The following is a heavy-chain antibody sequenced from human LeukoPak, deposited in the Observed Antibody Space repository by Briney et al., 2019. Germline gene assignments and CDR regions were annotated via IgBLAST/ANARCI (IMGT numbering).Heavy chain of an antibody. CDR3: AKGGYGSGTWEMGIDY. V-gene: IGHV3-43*01. J-gene: IGHJ4*02. D-gene: IGHD3-10*01. CDR2: ISWDGGST. Sequence: PGGSLRVSCAASGFTFIEYTMNWVRQAPGKGLEWVSLISWDGGSTYYADAVKGRFTVSRDNSKNSLYLQMNSLRTEDTALYYCAKGGYGSGTWEMGIDYWGQGTLVTVSS. CDR1: GFTFIEYT.